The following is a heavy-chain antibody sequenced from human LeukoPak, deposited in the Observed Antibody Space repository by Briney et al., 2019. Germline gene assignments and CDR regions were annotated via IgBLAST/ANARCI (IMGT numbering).Heavy chain of an antibody. D-gene: IGHD5-18*01. CDR3: ARDRGGYSYGYRFDP. CDR1: GXSISSYY. CDR2: IYYSGST. V-gene: IGHV4-59*01. Sequence: TLSLTCTVSGXSISSYYWSWIRQPPGKGLEWIGYIYYSGSTNYNPSLKSRVTISVDTSKNQFSLKLSSVTAADTAVYYCARDRGGYSYGYRFDPWGQGTLVTVSS. J-gene: IGHJ5*02.